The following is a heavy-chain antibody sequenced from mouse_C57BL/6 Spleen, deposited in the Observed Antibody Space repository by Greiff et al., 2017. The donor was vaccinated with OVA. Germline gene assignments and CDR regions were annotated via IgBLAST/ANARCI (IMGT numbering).Heavy chain of an antibody. CDR2: ISSGSSTI. CDR3: AIYYGSSYGYAMDY. CDR1: GFTFSDYG. Sequence: EVHLVESGGGLVKPGGSLKLSCAASGFTFSDYGMHWVRQAPEKGLEWVAYISSGSSTIYYADTVKGRFTISRDNAKNTLFLQMTSLRSEDTAMYYCAIYYGSSYGYAMDYWGQGTSVTVSS. J-gene: IGHJ4*01. V-gene: IGHV5-17*01. D-gene: IGHD1-1*01.